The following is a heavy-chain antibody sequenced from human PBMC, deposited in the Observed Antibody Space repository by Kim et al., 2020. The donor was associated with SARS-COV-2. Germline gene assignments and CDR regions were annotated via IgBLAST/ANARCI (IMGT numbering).Heavy chain of an antibody. CDR3: ARDRRSRVGATTYYFDY. V-gene: IGHV4-31*03. CDR2: IYYSGST. J-gene: IGHJ4*02. Sequence: SETLSLTCTVSGGSISSGGYYWSWIRQHPGKGLEWIGYIYYSGSTYYNPSLKSRVTISVDTSKNQFSLKLSSVTAADTAVYYCARDRRSRVGATTYYFDYWGQATLLTVSS. CDR1: GGSISSGGYY. D-gene: IGHD1-26*01.